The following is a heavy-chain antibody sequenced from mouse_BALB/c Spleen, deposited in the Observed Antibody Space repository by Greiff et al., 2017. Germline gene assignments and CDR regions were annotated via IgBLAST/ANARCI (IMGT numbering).Heavy chain of an antibody. J-gene: IGHJ3*01. D-gene: IGHD1-1*01. CDR1: GYTFTSYY. CDR3: TRGYGSSYVGWFAY. CDR2: INPSNGGT. Sequence: QVHVKQSGAELVKPGASVKLSCKASGYTFTSYYMYWVKQRPGQGLEWIGEINPSNGGTNFNEKFKSKATLTVDKSSSTAYMQLSSLTSEDSAVYYCTRGYGSSYVGWFAYWGQGTLVTVSA. V-gene: IGHV1S81*02.